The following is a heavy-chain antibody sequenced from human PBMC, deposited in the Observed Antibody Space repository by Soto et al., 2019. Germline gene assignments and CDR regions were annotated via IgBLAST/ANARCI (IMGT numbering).Heavy chain of an antibody. Sequence: ASVKVSCKASGYTFTSYGISWVRQAPGQGLEWMGWISAYNGNTNYAQKLQGRVTMTTDTSTSTAYMELRSLRSDDTAVYYCASDHYYDSSGYYDYWGQGTLVTVS. D-gene: IGHD3-22*01. V-gene: IGHV1-18*01. CDR3: ASDHYYDSSGYYDY. CDR2: ISAYNGNT. J-gene: IGHJ4*02. CDR1: GYTFTSYG.